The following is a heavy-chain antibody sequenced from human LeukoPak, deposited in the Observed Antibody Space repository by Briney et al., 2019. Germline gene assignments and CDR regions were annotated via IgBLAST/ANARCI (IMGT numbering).Heavy chain of an antibody. CDR3: ARDGGGGLDY. CDR1: GFTFSSYA. V-gene: IGHV3-23*01. D-gene: IGHD2-15*01. Sequence: GGSLRLSCAASGFTFSSYAMSWVRQAPGKGLEWVSAISDDGTSTYYADSVKGRFTTSRDNAKNSLYLQMNSLRAEDTAVYYCARDGGGGLDYWGQGALVTVSS. J-gene: IGHJ4*02. CDR2: ISDDGTST.